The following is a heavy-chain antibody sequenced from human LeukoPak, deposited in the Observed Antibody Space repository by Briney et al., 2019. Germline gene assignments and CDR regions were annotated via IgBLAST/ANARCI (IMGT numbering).Heavy chain of an antibody. CDR3: ARDPTRGYCSSTSCYDGYYYMDV. CDR1: GYTFTGYY. CDR2: INPNSGGT. J-gene: IGHJ6*03. D-gene: IGHD2-2*01. V-gene: IGHV1-2*02. Sequence: ASVKVSCKVPGYTFTGYYMHWVRQAPGQGLEWMGWINPNSGGTNYAQKFQGRVTMTRDTSISTAYMELSRLRSDDTAVYYCARDPTRGYCSSTSCYDGYYYMDVWGKGTTVTISS.